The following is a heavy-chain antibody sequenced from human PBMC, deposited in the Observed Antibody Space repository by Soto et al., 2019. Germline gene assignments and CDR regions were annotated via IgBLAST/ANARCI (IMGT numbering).Heavy chain of an antibody. CDR2: INPNGGGT. D-gene: IGHD3-10*01. CDR1: GHTFTAYY. V-gene: IGHV1-2*02. Sequence: QVQLVQSGAEMKKPGASVKVSCESSGHTFTAYYIHWVRQAPGHGLEWMGWINPNGGGTKNAQKFQGRVTMTRDTSINTAYMELTRLTSDDTAVYYCARAVHTLIQGVRFRVDQWGQGTLVSVSS. J-gene: IGHJ4*02. CDR3: ARAVHTLIQGVRFRVDQ.